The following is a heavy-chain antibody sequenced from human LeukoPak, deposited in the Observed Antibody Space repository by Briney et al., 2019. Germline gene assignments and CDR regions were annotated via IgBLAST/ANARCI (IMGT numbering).Heavy chain of an antibody. CDR1: GFTFSSYS. CDR2: ISSSSSYI. Sequence: GGSLRLSCAASGFTFSSYSMNWVRQAPGKGLEWVSSISSSSSYIYYADSVKGRFTISRDNAKNSLYLQMNSLRAEDTAVYYCARVPGRGRGLKWELLAGKMYYFDYWGQGTLVTVSS. CDR3: ARVPGRGRGLKWELLAGKMYYFDY. V-gene: IGHV3-21*01. D-gene: IGHD1-26*01. J-gene: IGHJ4*02.